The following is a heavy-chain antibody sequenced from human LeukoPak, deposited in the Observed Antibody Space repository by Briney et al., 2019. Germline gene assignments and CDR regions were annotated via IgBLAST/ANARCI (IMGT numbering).Heavy chain of an antibody. V-gene: IGHV4-59*08. Sequence: SETLSLTCTVSGGSISSYYWSWIRQPPGKGLEWIGYIYYTGSTNYNPSLKSRVTISLDTSKNQFSLKLSSMTAADTAVYYCARQRVNKWNNLWSFDYWGQGALVTVSS. CDR2: IYYTGST. CDR3: ARQRVNKWNNLWSFDY. D-gene: IGHD1/OR15-1a*01. CDR1: GGSISSYY. J-gene: IGHJ4*02.